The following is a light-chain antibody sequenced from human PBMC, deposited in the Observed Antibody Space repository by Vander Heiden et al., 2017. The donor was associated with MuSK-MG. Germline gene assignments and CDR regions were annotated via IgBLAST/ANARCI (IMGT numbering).Light chain of an antibody. CDR1: QSISSY. Sequence: DIQITQSPSSLSASVGDRVTITCRASQSISSYLNWYQQKPGKAPKLLIYAASSLQSGVPSRFSGSGSGTDFTLTISSLQPEDIATYYCQQCDSTPITFGGGTRVEMK. J-gene: IGKJ4*01. CDR3: QQCDSTPIT. CDR2: AAS. V-gene: IGKV1-39*01.